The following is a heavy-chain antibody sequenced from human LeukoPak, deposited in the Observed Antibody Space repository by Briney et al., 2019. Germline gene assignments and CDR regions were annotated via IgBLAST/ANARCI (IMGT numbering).Heavy chain of an antibody. CDR3: ASWGAGGNS. CDR2: INPDGSGK. V-gene: IGHV3-7*01. D-gene: IGHD3-16*01. CDR1: GFTLSTYW. Sequence: GSLILSCEASGFTLSTYWMNWVRQVPGKGLDWVANINPDGSGKRYVDSVKGRFTIARDNADNSLSPQMNSLRAEDTAVYYCASWGAGGNSWGQGTLVTVSS. J-gene: IGHJ4*02.